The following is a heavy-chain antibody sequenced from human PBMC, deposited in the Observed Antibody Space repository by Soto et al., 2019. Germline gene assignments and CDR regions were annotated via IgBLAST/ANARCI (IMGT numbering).Heavy chain of an antibody. J-gene: IGHJ1*01. V-gene: IGHV4-4*07. CDR3: ARETGENWTYEAH. CDR1: GAYISDFS. D-gene: IGHD1-7*01. CDR2: ITINGNN. Sequence: QVQQQESGPGLVKPSDTLSLTCRVSGAYISDFSWSWMRQPAGKGLEWIGRITINGNNQKNPSFKSRATMQTNTSRNHFSLNLKSPNGEDTDLYYCARETGENWTYEAHWGPGTLVTVSS.